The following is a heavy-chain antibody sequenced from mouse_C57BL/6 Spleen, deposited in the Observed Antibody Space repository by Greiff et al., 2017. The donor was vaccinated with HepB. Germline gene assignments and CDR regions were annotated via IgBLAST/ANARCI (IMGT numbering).Heavy chain of an antibody. CDR1: GYTFTSYW. J-gene: IGHJ2*01. V-gene: IGHV1-50*01. Sequence: QVQLQQPGAELVKPGASVKLSCKASGYTFTSYWMQWVKQRPGQGLEWIGEIDPSDSYTNYNQKFKGKATLTVDTSSSTAYMQLSSLTSEDSAVYYCARGATVVAKEFGDYWGQGTTLTVSS. D-gene: IGHD1-1*01. CDR3: ARGATVVAKEFGDY. CDR2: IDPSDSYT.